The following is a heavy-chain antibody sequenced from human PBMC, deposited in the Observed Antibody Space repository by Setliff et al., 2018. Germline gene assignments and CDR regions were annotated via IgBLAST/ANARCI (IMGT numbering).Heavy chain of an antibody. CDR1: GFTFSSYRMN. J-gene: IGHJ4*02. CDR2: IYYSGST. D-gene: IGHD2-15*01. CDR3: ARVMGGYCSGGSCESDY. V-gene: IGHV4-39*02. Sequence: PGGSLRLSCAASGFTFSSYRMNWVRQAPGKGLEWIGSIYYSGSTYYNPSLKSRVTISVDTSKNHFSLKLSSVTAADTAVYYCARVMGGYCSGGSCESDYWGQGTLVTVSS.